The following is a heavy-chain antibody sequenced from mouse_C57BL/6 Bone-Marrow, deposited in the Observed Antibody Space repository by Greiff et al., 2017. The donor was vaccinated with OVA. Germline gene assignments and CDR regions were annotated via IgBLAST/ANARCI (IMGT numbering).Heavy chain of an antibody. CDR1: GFTFSDYY. CDR2: INYDGSST. V-gene: IGHV5-16*01. CDR3: ARDRHYYGSSYGFAY. J-gene: IGHJ3*01. Sequence: DVKLVESEGGLVQPGSSMKLSCTASGFTFSDYYMAWVRQVPEKGLEWVANINYDGSSTYYLDSLKSRFIISRDNAKNILYLQMSSLKSEDTATYYCARDRHYYGSSYGFAYWGQGTLVTVSA. D-gene: IGHD1-1*01.